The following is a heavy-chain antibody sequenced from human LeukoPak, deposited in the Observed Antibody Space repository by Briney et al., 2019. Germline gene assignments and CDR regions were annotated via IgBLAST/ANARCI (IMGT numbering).Heavy chain of an antibody. J-gene: IGHJ1*01. V-gene: IGHV3-53*01. CDR1: GFAVSSNY. Sequence: GGSLRLSCTASGFAVSSNYINWVRQAPGKGLEWVSVIHTGGNTYYADSVKGRFTISRDNSKNTLYLQMNSLRAEDTAVYYCAKEPEWELRTEYCQHWGQGTLVTVSS. D-gene: IGHD1-26*01. CDR3: AKEPEWELRTEYCQH. CDR2: IHTGGNT.